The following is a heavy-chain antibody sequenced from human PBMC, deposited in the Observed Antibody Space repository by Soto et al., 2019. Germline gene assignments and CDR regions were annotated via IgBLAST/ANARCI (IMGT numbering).Heavy chain of an antibody. D-gene: IGHD6-19*01. Sequence: EASVKVSCKASGGTFSSYAISWVRQAPGQGLEWMGGIIPIFGTANYAQKFQGRVTITADESTSTAYMELSSLRSEDTAVYYCARSNSTQWTYSSGYVGMDVWGQGTTVTVSS. V-gene: IGHV1-69*13. CDR2: IIPIFGTA. J-gene: IGHJ6*02. CDR3: ARSNSTQWTYSSGYVGMDV. CDR1: GGTFSSYA.